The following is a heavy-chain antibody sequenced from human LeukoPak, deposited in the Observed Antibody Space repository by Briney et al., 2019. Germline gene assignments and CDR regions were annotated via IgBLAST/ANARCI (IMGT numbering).Heavy chain of an antibody. CDR2: IYYSGST. Sequence: SETLSLTCTVSGGSISTYYWSWIRQPPGKGLEWIGYIYYSGSTNYNPSLKSRVTISVDTSKNQFSLKVSSVTAADTAVYYCASNYYGSGSLDYWGQGNLVTVSS. D-gene: IGHD3-10*01. CDR1: GGSISTYY. CDR3: ASNYYGSGSLDY. V-gene: IGHV4-59*08. J-gene: IGHJ4*02.